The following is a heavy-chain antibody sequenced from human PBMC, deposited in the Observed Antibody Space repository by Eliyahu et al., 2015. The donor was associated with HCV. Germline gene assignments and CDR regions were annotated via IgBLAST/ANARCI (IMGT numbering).Heavy chain of an antibody. Sequence: QVQPQESGPGLVKPSQTLSLTCTVSGASINSGDYXWGWIRQPPERGLEWIGPLFHNGYTSYNPSLKSRPNISLDTSKSRFSLMLTSVTAADTAVYYCARLTRRNQPIDSWGQGILVIVSS. J-gene: IGHJ4*02. CDR1: GASINSGDYX. D-gene: IGHD1-14*01. V-gene: IGHV4-31*03. CDR2: LFHNGYT. CDR3: ARLTRRNQPIDS.